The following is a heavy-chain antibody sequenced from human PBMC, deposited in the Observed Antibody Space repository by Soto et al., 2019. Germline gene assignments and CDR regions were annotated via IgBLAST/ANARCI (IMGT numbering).Heavy chain of an antibody. D-gene: IGHD3-22*01. Sequence: ASVKVSCKASGGTFSSYAISWVRQAPGQGLEWMGGIIPIFGTANYAQKFQGRVTITADESTSTAYMELSSLRSEDTAVYYCARDDSSGYRQYYYYGMDVWGQGTTVTVSS. CDR1: GGTFSSYA. J-gene: IGHJ6*02. CDR3: ARDDSSGYRQYYYYGMDV. CDR2: IIPIFGTA. V-gene: IGHV1-69*13.